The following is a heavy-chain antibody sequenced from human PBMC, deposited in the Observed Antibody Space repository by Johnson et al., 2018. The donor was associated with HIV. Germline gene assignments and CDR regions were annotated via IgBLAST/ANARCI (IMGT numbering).Heavy chain of an antibody. CDR1: GFTFSRYG. D-gene: IGHD3-10*01. CDR3: AKDRQPANYGAFDV. Sequence: QVQLVESGGGVVQPGRSLRLSCAASGFTFSRYGIHWVRQAPGKGLEWVAVISYDGSDKDYADSVKGRFTISRDNSTNYLYLQMNSLRAEDTAIYYCAKDRQPANYGAFDVWGQVTMVTVSS. CDR2: ISYDGSDK. J-gene: IGHJ3*01. V-gene: IGHV3-30*18.